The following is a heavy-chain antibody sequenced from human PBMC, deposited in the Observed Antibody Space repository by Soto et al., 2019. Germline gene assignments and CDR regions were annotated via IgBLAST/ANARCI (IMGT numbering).Heavy chain of an antibody. V-gene: IGHV3-15*01. CDR1: GFIFSDAW. CDR2: VKSKTDGGMT. CDR3: TSYGDSHY. Sequence: EVQLVESGGGLVQPGGSLRLSCAASGFIFSDAWMSWVRQPPGKGLEWVGRVKSKTDGGMTDYAAPVKGRFTISRDDSKNTLYLQMNSLKTEDTAVYYCTSYGDSHYWGQGTLVTVSS. J-gene: IGHJ4*02. D-gene: IGHD2-21*01.